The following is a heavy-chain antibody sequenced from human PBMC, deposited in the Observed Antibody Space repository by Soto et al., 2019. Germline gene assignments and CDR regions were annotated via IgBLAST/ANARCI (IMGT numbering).Heavy chain of an antibody. V-gene: IGHV3-48*01. CDR1: GFTFSSYS. D-gene: IGHD3-10*01. CDR3: ARLDYYYGSGSYQY. Sequence: GGSLRLSCAASGFTFSSYSMNWVRQAPGKGLEWVSYISSSSSTIYYADSVKGRFTISGDNAKNSLYLQMNSLRAEDTAVYYCARLDYYYGSGSYQYWGQGTLVTVSS. CDR2: ISSSSSTI. J-gene: IGHJ4*02.